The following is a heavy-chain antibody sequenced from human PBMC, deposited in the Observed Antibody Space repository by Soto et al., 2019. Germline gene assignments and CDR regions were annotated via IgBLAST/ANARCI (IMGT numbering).Heavy chain of an antibody. CDR3: AREQALTTMNTRYYYGLDV. V-gene: IGHV3-33*01. D-gene: IGHD3-16*01. Sequence: PGGSLRLSCAASRFTFSSYGMHWVRQAPGKGLEWVAVIWYDGSNKYYADSVKGRFTISRDNSKNTLYLQVNSLRAEDTAVCYCAREQALTTMNTRYYYGLDVWGQGTTVTVSS. J-gene: IGHJ6*02. CDR2: IWYDGSNK. CDR1: RFTFSSYG.